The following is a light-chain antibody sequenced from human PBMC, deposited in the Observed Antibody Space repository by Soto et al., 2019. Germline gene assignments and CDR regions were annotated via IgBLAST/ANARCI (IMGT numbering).Light chain of an antibody. CDR3: KQYNNWPIT. CDR2: GAS. Sequence: EIVMTQSPATLSVSPGERATLSCRASQSVSSNLAWYQQKPGQAHRLLIYGASTRAAGIQARFSGSGSGTEFTLTIRSLQSEDFAVYYCKQYNNWPITFGPGTRLENK. J-gene: IGKJ5*01. CDR1: QSVSSN. V-gene: IGKV3-15*01.